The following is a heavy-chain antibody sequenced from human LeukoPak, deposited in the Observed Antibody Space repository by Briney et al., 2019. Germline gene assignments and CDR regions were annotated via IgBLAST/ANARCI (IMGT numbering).Heavy chain of an antibody. Sequence: SETLSLTCAVSGGSISSGGYSWSWIRQPPGKGLEWIGYIYHSGSTYYNPSLKSRVTISVDTSKNQFSLKLSSVTAADTAVYYCASPHYDFWSGYPNYGMDVWGQGTTVTVSS. D-gene: IGHD3-3*01. V-gene: IGHV4-30-2*01. CDR1: GGSISSGGYS. CDR2: IYHSGST. CDR3: ASPHYDFWSGYPNYGMDV. J-gene: IGHJ6*02.